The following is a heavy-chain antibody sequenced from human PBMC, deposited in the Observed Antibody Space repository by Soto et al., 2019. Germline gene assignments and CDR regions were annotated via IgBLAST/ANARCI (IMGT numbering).Heavy chain of an antibody. D-gene: IGHD6-19*01. J-gene: IGHJ4*02. V-gene: IGHV3-21*01. CDR2: ISSSSSYI. CDR1: GFTFSSYS. CDR3: AGVAVTGLDYDY. Sequence: EVQLVESGGGLVKPGGSLRLSCAASGFTFSSYSMNWVRQAPGKGLEWVSSISSSSSYIYYADSVKGRFTISRDNAKNSLYLQMNSLRAEDTAVYYCAGVAVTGLDYDYWGQGTLVTVSS.